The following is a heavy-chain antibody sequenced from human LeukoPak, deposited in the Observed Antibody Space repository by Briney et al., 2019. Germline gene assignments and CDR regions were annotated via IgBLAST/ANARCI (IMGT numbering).Heavy chain of an antibody. CDR3: ARGWGYYDRSGYFYRKYYSDY. Sequence: ASVKVSCTASGYTFTGYYIHWARQAPGQGLEWMGWINPNSGGTNYAQKFQDWVTLTRDMSINTAYMELSRLRSDDTAVYYCARGWGYYDRSGYFYRKYYSDYWGQGTLVTVSS. J-gene: IGHJ4*02. CDR2: INPNSGGT. CDR1: GYTFTGYY. V-gene: IGHV1-2*04. D-gene: IGHD3-22*01.